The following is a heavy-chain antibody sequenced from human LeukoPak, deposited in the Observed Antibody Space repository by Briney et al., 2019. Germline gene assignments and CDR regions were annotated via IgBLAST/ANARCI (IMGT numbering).Heavy chain of an antibody. Sequence: SGGSLRLSCVASGFTFSNYWMAWVRQAPGKGLEWVSSISSSSSYIYYADSVKGRFTISRDNAKNSLYLQMNSLRAEDTAVYYCAREWQFEYYYDSSGYSDAFDIWGQGTMVTVSS. CDR2: ISSSSSYI. CDR3: AREWQFEYYYDSSGYSDAFDI. V-gene: IGHV3-21*01. CDR1: GFTFSNYW. J-gene: IGHJ3*02. D-gene: IGHD3-22*01.